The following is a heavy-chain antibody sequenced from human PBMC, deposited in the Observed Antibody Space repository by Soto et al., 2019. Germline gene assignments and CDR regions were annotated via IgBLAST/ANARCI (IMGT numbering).Heavy chain of an antibody. Sequence: EVQLLESGGDLVQPGGSLRLSCVASGITFWSRAMSWVRQAPGKGLEWVSTITDTGGDTKDADSVWGRFTISRDNSKNRLSLHTSSLRAEDSAAYYCARGSKDSYPGSRIFDFWGRGTLVTASS. CDR2: ITDTGGDT. CDR3: ARGSKDSYPGSRIFDF. V-gene: IGHV3-23*01. J-gene: IGHJ4*02. CDR1: GITFWSRA. D-gene: IGHD3-10*01.